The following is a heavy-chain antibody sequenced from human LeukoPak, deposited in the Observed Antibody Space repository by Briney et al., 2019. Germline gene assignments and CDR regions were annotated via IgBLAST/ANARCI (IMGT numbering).Heavy chain of an antibody. J-gene: IGHJ3*02. CDR1: GFTFSSYA. Sequence: TGGSLRLSCAASGFTFSSYAMHWVRQAPGKGLEWVAVISYDGSNKYYADSVKGRFTISRDNSKNTLYLQMNSLRAEDTAVYYCARCRIQLWPYDAFDIWGQGTMVTVSS. CDR2: ISYDGSNK. D-gene: IGHD5-18*01. V-gene: IGHV3-30*04. CDR3: ARCRIQLWPYDAFDI.